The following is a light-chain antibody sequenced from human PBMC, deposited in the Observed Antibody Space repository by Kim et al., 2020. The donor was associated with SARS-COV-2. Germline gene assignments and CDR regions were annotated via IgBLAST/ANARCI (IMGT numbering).Light chain of an antibody. Sequence: EVVMTQSPATLSVSPGDRATLSCRASQSVSADLAWYQQKSGQPPRLLIYAASTRATGIPARFSGSGSGTEFTLTISGLQSEDLAVYYCQQYNSWPPITFGQGTRLEIK. J-gene: IGKJ5*01. CDR3: QQYNSWPPIT. CDR1: QSVSAD. CDR2: AAS. V-gene: IGKV3D-15*01.